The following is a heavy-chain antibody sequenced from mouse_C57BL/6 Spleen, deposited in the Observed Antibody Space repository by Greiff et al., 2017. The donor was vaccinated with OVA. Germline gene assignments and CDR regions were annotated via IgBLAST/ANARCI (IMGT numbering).Heavy chain of an antibody. J-gene: IGHJ3*01. Sequence: DVKLQESGPGLVKPSQSLSLTCSVTGYSITSGYYWNWIRQFPGNKLEWMGYISYDGSNNYNPSLKNRISITRDTSKNQFFLKLNSVTTEDTATYYCARYYDYGGWFAYWGQGTLVTVSA. V-gene: IGHV3-6*01. D-gene: IGHD2-4*01. CDR2: ISYDGSN. CDR3: ARYYDYGGWFAY. CDR1: GYSITSGYY.